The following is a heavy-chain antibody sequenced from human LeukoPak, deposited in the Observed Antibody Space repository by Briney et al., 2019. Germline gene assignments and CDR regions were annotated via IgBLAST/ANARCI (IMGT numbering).Heavy chain of an antibody. D-gene: IGHD2-21*01. CDR2: IKSKTDGGTS. V-gene: IGHV3-15*01. CDR1: GFTFSNAW. Sequence: AGGSLRLSCAASGFTFSNAWMSWVRQAPGKGLEWVGRIKSKTDGGTSDYAAPVKGRFTISRDDSKNTLYLQVNSLKTEDTAVYYCTTDWGRIVVAPLSLDAFDIWGQGTMVTVSS. CDR3: TTDWGRIVVAPLSLDAFDI. J-gene: IGHJ3*02.